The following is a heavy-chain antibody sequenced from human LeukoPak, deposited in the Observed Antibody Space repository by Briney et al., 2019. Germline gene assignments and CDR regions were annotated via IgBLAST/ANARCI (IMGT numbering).Heavy chain of an antibody. J-gene: IGHJ4*02. CDR3: VRGYCGGGTCYYYFDY. D-gene: IGHD2-15*01. V-gene: IGHV4-4*07. CDR1: GGSISFYY. CDR2: IYTSGST. Sequence: SETLSLTCTVSGGSISFYYWSWIRQPAGKGLEWIGRIYTSGSTNYNPSLKSRVTMSVDASRNHFSLKLSSVTAADTAVYYCVRGYCGGGTCYYYFDYWGQGTLVTVSS.